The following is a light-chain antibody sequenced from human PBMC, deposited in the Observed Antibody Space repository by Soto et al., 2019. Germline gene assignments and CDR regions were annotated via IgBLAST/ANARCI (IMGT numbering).Light chain of an antibody. CDR3: QSYDSSLGGSKI. Sequence: QAVVTQPPSVSGAPGQRVTISCTGSSSNIGAAYDVHWYQQLPGTAPKLLIYGNSNRPSGVPDRFSGSRSGTSASLAITGLQAEDEGDYHCQSYDSSLGGSKIFGGGTKLTVL. CDR2: GNS. CDR1: SSNIGAAYD. J-gene: IGLJ2*01. V-gene: IGLV1-40*01.